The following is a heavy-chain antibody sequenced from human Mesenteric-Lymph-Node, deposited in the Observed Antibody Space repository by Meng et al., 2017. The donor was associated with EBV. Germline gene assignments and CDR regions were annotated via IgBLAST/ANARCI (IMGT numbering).Heavy chain of an antibody. Sequence: QGELVQSGAEGMKPGASVKVSCKASGYTFTSFDINWVRQATGQGLEWMGWMNPNSGYTASAQKFQGRVTMTRSTSISTAYMELSSLRSEDTAVYYCARGGNSGYLEHIDYWGQGTLVTVSS. V-gene: IGHV1-8*01. J-gene: IGHJ4*02. D-gene: IGHD5-12*01. CDR3: ARGGNSGYLEHIDY. CDR1: GYTFTSFD. CDR2: MNPNSGYT.